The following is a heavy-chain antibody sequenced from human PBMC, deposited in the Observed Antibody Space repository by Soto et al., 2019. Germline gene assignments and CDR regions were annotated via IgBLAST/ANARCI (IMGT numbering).Heavy chain of an antibody. CDR1: GGSIISSNW. V-gene: IGHV4-4*02. CDR2: IYHSGRT. J-gene: IGHJ5*02. CDR3: ARRHCSSTSCSGKYAWFDP. Sequence: SETLSPTCALSGGSIISSNWWTFVRQPPGKGLEWIGEIYHSGRTNYNLSLKSRVTISVDKSKKQFSLKLESVTAADTAVYYCARRHCSSTSCSGKYAWFDPWGQGTLVTVSS. D-gene: IGHD2-2*01.